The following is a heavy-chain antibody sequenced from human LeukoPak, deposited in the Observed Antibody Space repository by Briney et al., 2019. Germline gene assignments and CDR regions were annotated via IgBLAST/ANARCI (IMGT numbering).Heavy chain of an antibody. J-gene: IGHJ6*03. D-gene: IGHD2-21*02. CDR2: IFRDGTA. CDR3: ARTYCGGDCHFFYNNYYMDV. Sequence: SETLSLTCTVSGCPIRSGYYWGWIRQPPGKGPEWIGSIFRDGTAYYNPSLKSRVSISVDTSRNQFFLNLRSVTAADTAVYFCARTYCGGDCHFFYNNYYMDVWGKGTTVTVSS. V-gene: IGHV4-38-2*02. CDR1: GCPIRSGYY.